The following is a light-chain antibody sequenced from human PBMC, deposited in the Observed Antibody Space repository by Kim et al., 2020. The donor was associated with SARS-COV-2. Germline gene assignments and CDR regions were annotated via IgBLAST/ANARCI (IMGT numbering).Light chain of an antibody. Sequence: SPGEMAPRSSRASQSVSSSYVAWYQQKPGQAPSLIIYGASSRATGIPDRFSGSGSGTDFTLTISRLEPEDFAVYYCQQYGSSSYTFGQGTKLEI. CDR2: GAS. J-gene: IGKJ2*01. CDR3: QQYGSSSYT. CDR1: QSVSSSY. V-gene: IGKV3-20*01.